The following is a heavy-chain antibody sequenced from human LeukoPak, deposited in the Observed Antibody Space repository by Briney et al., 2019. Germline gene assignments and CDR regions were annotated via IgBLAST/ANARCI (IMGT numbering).Heavy chain of an antibody. CDR1: GFPYSSYW. J-gene: IGHJ4*02. D-gene: IGHD5-24*01. CDR3: TRVGYIDEGIDY. Sequence: GGSLRLSCVASGFPYSSYWMTWVRQAPGKGLEWVANIKQDGSKKSYVDSVKGRFTISRDNAKNSLYLQMNSLRAEDTAIYYCTRVGYIDEGIDYWGQGTLVTVSS. V-gene: IGHV3-7*04. CDR2: IKQDGSKK.